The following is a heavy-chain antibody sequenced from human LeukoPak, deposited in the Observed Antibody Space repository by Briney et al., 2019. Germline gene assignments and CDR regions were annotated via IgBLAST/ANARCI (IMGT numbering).Heavy chain of an antibody. V-gene: IGHV7-4-1*02. CDR2: INTNTGNP. CDR1: GYTFTGYY. D-gene: IGHD5-18*01. J-gene: IGHJ4*02. Sequence: ASVKVSCKASGYTFTGYYTHWVRQAPGQGLEWMGWINTNTGNPTYAQGFAGRYVFSLDTSVSTAYLQISGLKADDTAVYYCGRDPKLGIRGYTYGYIDSWGQGTLVIVSS. CDR3: GRDPKLGIRGYTYGYIDS.